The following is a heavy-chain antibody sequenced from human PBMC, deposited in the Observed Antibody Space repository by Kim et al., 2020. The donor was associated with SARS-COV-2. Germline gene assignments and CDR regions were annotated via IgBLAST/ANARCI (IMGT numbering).Heavy chain of an antibody. CDR2: ISYDGSNK. Sequence: GGSLRLSCAASGFTFSSYGMHWVRQAPGKGLEWVAVISYDGSNKYYADSVKGRFTISRDNSKNTLYLQMNSLRAEDTAVYYCAKDSSGWPETPPDYWGQGTLVTVSS. J-gene: IGHJ4*02. D-gene: IGHD6-19*01. CDR3: AKDSSGWPETPPDY. CDR1: GFTFSSYG. V-gene: IGHV3-30*18.